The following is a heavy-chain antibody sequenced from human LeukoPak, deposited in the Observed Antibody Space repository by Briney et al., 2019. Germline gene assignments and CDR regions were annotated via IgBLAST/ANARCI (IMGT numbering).Heavy chain of an antibody. D-gene: IGHD1-26*01. CDR3: ASIGGATRGAGWFDP. J-gene: IGHJ5*02. CDR1: GCTFTSYG. CDR2: ISAYNGNT. Sequence: ASVKVSCKASGCTFTSYGISWVRQAPGQGLEWMGWISAYNGNTNYAQKLQGRVTMTTDTSTSTAYMELRSLRSDDTAVYYCASIGGATRGAGWFDPWGQGTLVTVSS. V-gene: IGHV1-18*01.